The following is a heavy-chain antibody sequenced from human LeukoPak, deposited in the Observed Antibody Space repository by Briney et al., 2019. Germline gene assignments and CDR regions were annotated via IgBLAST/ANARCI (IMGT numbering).Heavy chain of an antibody. V-gene: IGHV3-64*02. CDR3: ARNRGYYSPEAAFDI. Sequence: PGGSLRLSCSASGFSFSSYTMTWVRQAPGKGLESVSTISSNGGSTYYADSVKGRFTISRDIYKNTLFLQMGSLRAEDMAVYYCARNRGYYSPEAAFDIWGQGTMVTVSS. D-gene: IGHD5-18*01. CDR2: ISSNGGST. CDR1: GFSFSSYT. J-gene: IGHJ3*02.